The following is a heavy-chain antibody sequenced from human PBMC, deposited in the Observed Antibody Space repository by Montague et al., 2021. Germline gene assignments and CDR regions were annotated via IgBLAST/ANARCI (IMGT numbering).Heavy chain of an antibody. V-gene: IGHV4-34*01. D-gene: IGHD3-3*01. Sequence: SETLSLTCAVSGASFKAYYWSWIRQSPGKGLEWIGDMKSSGDINYNPSLTSRVTISVDIPKKQFSLNLRSMTAADTAMYYCMGWSGFESGEFWGPEAQVIVSS. CDR3: MGWSGFESGEF. J-gene: IGHJ4*02. CDR1: GASFKAYY. CDR2: MKSSGDI.